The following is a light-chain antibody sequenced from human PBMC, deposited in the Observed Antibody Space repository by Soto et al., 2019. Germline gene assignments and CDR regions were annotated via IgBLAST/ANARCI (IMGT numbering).Light chain of an antibody. CDR1: QTISRW. CDR3: KQYTTYWT. Sequence: DLQMTQSPSTLSSSLGDSVTITCRASQTISRWLAWYQQKPGQAPKLLIYDASSLESGVQSRLSGSGSGTEFTLTIRSLQPDDFATYYCKQYTTYWTCGQGTKVDIK. CDR2: DAS. V-gene: IGKV1-5*01. J-gene: IGKJ1*01.